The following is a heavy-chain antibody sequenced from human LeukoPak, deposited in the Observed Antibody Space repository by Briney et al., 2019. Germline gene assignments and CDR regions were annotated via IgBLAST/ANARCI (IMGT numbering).Heavy chain of an antibody. D-gene: IGHD3-22*01. J-gene: IGHJ3*02. V-gene: IGHV4-59*08. CDR1: GGSISSYY. CDR3: AGGLYYYDSSGTDAFDI. CDR2: IYYSGST. Sequence: SETLSLTCTVSGGSISSYYWSWIRQPPGKGLEWIGYIYYSGSTNYNPSLKSRVTISVDTSKNQFSLKLSSVTAADTAVYYCAGGLYYYDSSGTDAFDIWGQGTMVTVSS.